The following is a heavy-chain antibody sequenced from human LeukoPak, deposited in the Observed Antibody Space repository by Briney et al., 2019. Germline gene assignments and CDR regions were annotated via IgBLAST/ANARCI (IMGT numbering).Heavy chain of an antibody. V-gene: IGHV4-30-4*01. CDR2: IYYSGST. CDR3: ARDGGGDYYAFDI. J-gene: IGHJ3*02. D-gene: IGHD2-21*02. Sequence: SETLSLTCTVSGGSISSGDYYWSWIRQPPGKGLEWIGYIYYSGSTHYNPSLKSRVTISVDTSKNQFSLKLSSVTAADTAVYYCARDGGGDYYAFDIWGQGTMVTVSS. CDR1: GGSISSGDYY.